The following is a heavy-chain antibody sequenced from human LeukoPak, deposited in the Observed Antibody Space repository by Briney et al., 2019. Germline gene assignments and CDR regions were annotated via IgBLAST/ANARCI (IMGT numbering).Heavy chain of an antibody. CDR3: ARALIGYYFDY. Sequence: GGSLRLSCAASGFTFSSYSMNWVRQAPGKGLEWVSSISSSSSYIYYADSVKGRFTISRDSAKNSLYLQMNSLRAEDTAVYYCARALIGYYFDYWGQGTLVTVSS. CDR2: ISSSSSYI. D-gene: IGHD2-8*01. CDR1: GFTFSSYS. J-gene: IGHJ4*02. V-gene: IGHV3-21*01.